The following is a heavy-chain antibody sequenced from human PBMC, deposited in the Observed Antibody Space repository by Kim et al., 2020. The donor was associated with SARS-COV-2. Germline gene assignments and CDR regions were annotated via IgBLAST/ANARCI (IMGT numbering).Heavy chain of an antibody. V-gene: IGHV3-33*01. Sequence: YAHSVKGRFTISRDNSKNTLYLQMNSLRAEDTAVYYCAREGYFDWLSSLDYWGQGTLVTVSS. D-gene: IGHD3-9*01. CDR3: AREGYFDWLSSLDY. J-gene: IGHJ4*02.